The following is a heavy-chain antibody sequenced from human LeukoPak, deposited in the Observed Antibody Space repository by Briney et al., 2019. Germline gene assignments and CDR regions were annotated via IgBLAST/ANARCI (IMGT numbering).Heavy chain of an antibody. CDR1: GGSISSYY. D-gene: IGHD6-13*01. CDR3: ASSVAAAGTEVAFDY. V-gene: IGHV4-4*07. Sequence: SETLSLTCTVSGGSISSYYWSWIRQPAGKGLEWIGRIYTSGSTNYNPSLKSRVTMSVDTSKNQFSLKLSSVTAADTAVYYCASSVAAAGTEVAFDYWGQGTLVTVSS. J-gene: IGHJ4*02. CDR2: IYTSGST.